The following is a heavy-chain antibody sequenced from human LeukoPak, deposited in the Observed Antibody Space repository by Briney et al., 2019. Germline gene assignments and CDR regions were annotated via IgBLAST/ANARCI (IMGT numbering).Heavy chain of an antibody. J-gene: IGHJ4*02. CDR2: IIPIFGTA. D-gene: IGHD3-10*01. V-gene: IGHV1-69*01. CDR3: ARVGPMVRAVFDF. Sequence: ASVKVSCKASGGTFSSYAISWVRQAPGQGLEWMGGIIPIFGTANYAQKFQGRVTITADESTSTAYMELSSLRSEDTAVYYCARVGPMVRAVFDFWGQGILVAVSS. CDR1: GGTFSSYA.